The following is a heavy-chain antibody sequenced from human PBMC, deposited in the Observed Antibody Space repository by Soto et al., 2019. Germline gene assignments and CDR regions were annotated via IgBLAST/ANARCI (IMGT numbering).Heavy chain of an antibody. CDR1: GGTFSNYA. J-gene: IGHJ4*02. CDR2: IIPIFDTA. CDR3: ARASNYYGSGCISHFDL. D-gene: IGHD3-10*01. V-gene: IGHV1-69*06. Sequence: QVQLVQSGAEVKKPGSSVKVSCKTSGGTFSNYAFIWVRQAPGQGLEWTGGIIPIFDTAKYSQRFLDRVTITADKSTSTVYMELRSLTAEDTAVYYCARASNYYGSGCISHFDLWGQGTQVTVTS.